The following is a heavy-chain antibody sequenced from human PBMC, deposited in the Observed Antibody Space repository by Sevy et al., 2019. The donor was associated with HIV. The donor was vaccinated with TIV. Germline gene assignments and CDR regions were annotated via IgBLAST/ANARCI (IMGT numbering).Heavy chain of an antibody. Sequence: GGSLRLSCRASGFTFDDYTMSWVRQAPGKGLEWVAFIRSKAYGGKTEYAASVKGRFTISRDESKSIAYLQMNSLKTEETAVYYCTRVEGAADWGMDVWGQGTTVTVSS. CDR3: TRVEGAADWGMDV. CDR1: GFTFDDYT. J-gene: IGHJ6*02. V-gene: IGHV3-49*04. D-gene: IGHD1-26*01. CDR2: IRSKAYGGKT.